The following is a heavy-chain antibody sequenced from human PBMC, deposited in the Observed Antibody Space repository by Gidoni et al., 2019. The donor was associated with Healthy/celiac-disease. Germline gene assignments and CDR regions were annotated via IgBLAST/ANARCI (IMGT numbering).Heavy chain of an antibody. CDR1: GYSFTSYW. V-gene: IGHV5-51*03. D-gene: IGHD2-21*02. Sequence: EVQLLQSGAEVKTPGESLKISCNGSGYSFTSYWIGWVRQMPGKGLEWVGIIYPGDSDTRYSPSFEGQVTISADKSISTAYRQWSSLKASDTGMYYCARSGTVVTPRDWLDYWGQGTLVTVSS. CDR2: IYPGDSDT. J-gene: IGHJ4*02. CDR3: ARSGTVVTPRDWLDY.